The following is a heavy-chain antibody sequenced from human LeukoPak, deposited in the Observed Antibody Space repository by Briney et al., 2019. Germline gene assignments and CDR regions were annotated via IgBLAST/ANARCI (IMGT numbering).Heavy chain of an antibody. CDR2: IRYDGSNK. CDR3: AKAACYYYDSSGYDCSDAFDI. CDR1: GFTFSSYG. Sequence: GGSLRLSCAASGFTFSSYGMHWVRQAPGKGLEWVAFIRYDGSNKYYADSVKGRFTISRDNSKNTLYLQMNSLRAEDTAVYYCAKAACYYYDSSGYDCSDAFDIWGQGTTVTVSS. D-gene: IGHD3-22*01. J-gene: IGHJ3*02. V-gene: IGHV3-30*02.